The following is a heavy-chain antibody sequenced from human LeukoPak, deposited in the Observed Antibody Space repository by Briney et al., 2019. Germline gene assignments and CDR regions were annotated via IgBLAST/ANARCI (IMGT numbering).Heavy chain of an antibody. J-gene: IGHJ3*02. Sequence: SETLSLTCTVSGGSISNKYWSWIRHPPGKGREWRGYIYYSGNTNYNPSLKSRVTILVDTSKNQVSLKLSSVPAADTAVYYCAKSNGYGLVDIWGQGTMVTVSS. V-gene: IGHV4-59*01. CDR3: AKSNGYGLVDI. CDR1: GGSISNKY. D-gene: IGHD3-10*01. CDR2: IYYSGNT.